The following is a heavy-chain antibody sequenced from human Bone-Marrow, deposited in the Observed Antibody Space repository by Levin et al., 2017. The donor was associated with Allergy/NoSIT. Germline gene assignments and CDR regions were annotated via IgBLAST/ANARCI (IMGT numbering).Heavy chain of an antibody. D-gene: IGHD2-2*01. CDR3: AKDIGNIVLVPAAQDYYGMDV. V-gene: IGHV3-30*18. Sequence: GGSLRLSCAASGFTFSSYGMHWVRQAPGKGLEWVAVISYDGSNKYYADSVKGRFTISRDNSKNTLYLQMNSLRAEDTAVYYCAKDIGNIVLVPAAQDYYGMDVWGQGTTVTVSS. CDR1: GFTFSSYG. J-gene: IGHJ6*02. CDR2: ISYDGSNK.